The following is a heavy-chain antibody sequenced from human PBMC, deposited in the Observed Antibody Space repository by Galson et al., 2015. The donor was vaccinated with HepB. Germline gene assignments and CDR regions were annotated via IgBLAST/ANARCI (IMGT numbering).Heavy chain of an antibody. CDR1: GFTFNSYD. D-gene: IGHD3-9*01. V-gene: IGHV3-30*03. CDR3: ARGRKVRFFDWFLQDDWYFDL. J-gene: IGHJ2*01. Sequence: SLRLSCAASGFTFNSYDMTWVRQAPGKGLDWVAAISFDGVNKYYADSVKGRFTISRDNSKNTLYLQMSSLGPEDTAVYFCARGRKVRFFDWFLQDDWYFDLWGRSTLVIVSS. CDR2: ISFDGVNK.